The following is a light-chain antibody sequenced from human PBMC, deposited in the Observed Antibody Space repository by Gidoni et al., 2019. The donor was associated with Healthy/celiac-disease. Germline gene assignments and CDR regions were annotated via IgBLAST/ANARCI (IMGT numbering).Light chain of an antibody. Sequence: DIVMTQSPLSLPVTPGEPASISCRSSQSLLHSNGYNYLYWYLQKPGQSPPLRIYLGSNRASGVPDRFSGSGSGTDSTLKISRVEAEDFGVYYCMQALQTPPTFGQGTKVEIK. V-gene: IGKV2-28*01. CDR2: LGS. CDR1: QSLLHSNGYNY. J-gene: IGKJ1*01. CDR3: MQALQTPPT.